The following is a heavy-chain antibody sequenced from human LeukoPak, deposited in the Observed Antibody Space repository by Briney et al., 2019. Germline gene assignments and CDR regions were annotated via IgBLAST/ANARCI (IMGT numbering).Heavy chain of an antibody. Sequence: SVKVSCKASGGTFSSYAISWVRQAPGQGLEWMGGIIPIFGTANYAQKFQGRVTITADESTSTAYMELSSLRSGDTAVYYCARGGGSSGYYFDYWGQGTLVTVSS. J-gene: IGHJ4*02. CDR2: IIPIFGTA. CDR3: ARGGGSSGYYFDY. D-gene: IGHD3-22*01. CDR1: GGTFSSYA. V-gene: IGHV1-69*13.